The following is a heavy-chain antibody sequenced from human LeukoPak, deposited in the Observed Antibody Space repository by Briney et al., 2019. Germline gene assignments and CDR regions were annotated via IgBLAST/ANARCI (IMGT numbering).Heavy chain of an antibody. CDR2: IIPIFGTA. V-gene: IGHV1-69*01. D-gene: IGHD3-16*02. CDR1: GGTFSSYA. CDR3: ARSRGTFGGVIASPFDY. Sequence: GASVKVSCKASGGTFSSYAISWVRQAPGQGLEWMGGIIPIFGTANYAQKFQGRVTITADESTSTAYMELSSLRSEDTAVYYCARSRGTFGGVIASPFDYWGQGTLVTVSS. J-gene: IGHJ4*02.